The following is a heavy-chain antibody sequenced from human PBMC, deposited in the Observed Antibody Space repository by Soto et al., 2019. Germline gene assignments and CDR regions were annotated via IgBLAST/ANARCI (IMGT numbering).Heavy chain of an antibody. CDR2: IWYDGRNK. Sequence: QVQLVESGGGVVQPGRSLRLSCAASGFTFSSYGMHWVRQAPGKGLEWVAVIWYDGRNKYYADSVKGRFTISRDNSKNTLYLQMNSLRAEDTAVYYCAREREMGVDTARVSFDYWGQGTLVTVSS. CDR1: GFTFSSYG. V-gene: IGHV3-33*01. CDR3: AREREMGVDTARVSFDY. J-gene: IGHJ4*02. D-gene: IGHD5-18*01.